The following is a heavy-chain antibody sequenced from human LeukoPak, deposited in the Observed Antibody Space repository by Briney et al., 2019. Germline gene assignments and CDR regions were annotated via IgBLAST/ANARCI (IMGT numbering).Heavy chain of an antibody. Sequence: GASVKVSCKASGYTFTSYDINWVRQATGQGLEWMGWMNPNSGNTGYAQKFQGRVTMTRNTSISTAYMEMSSLRSEDTAVYYCARPKRIAAAGRGAFDIWGQGTMVTVSS. D-gene: IGHD6-13*01. CDR2: MNPNSGNT. CDR1: GYTFTSYD. J-gene: IGHJ3*02. CDR3: ARPKRIAAAGRGAFDI. V-gene: IGHV1-8*01.